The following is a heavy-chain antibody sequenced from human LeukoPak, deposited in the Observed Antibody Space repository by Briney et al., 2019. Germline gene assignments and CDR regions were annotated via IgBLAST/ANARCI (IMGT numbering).Heavy chain of an antibody. Sequence: GASVKVSCKASGYTFSGYYIHWVRQAPGQGLEWMGWINPNSRGTNYEQKFQGRVTMTRDTSISTVYMEMSRLRYDDTAVYYCARPYFQWELRYWGPGTLVTVSS. CDR3: ARPYFQWELRY. CDR1: GYTFSGYY. CDR2: INPNSRGT. V-gene: IGHV1-2*02. J-gene: IGHJ4*02. D-gene: IGHD1-26*01.